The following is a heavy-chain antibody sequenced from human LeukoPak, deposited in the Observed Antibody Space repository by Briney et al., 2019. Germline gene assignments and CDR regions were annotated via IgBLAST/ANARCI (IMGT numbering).Heavy chain of an antibody. J-gene: IGHJ4*02. Sequence: GGSLRLSCAASGFIFSSYAMHWVRQAPGKGLEWVASMSYDGRNEYYADSVKGRFTISRDNSKNTLYLQMNSLRVEDTAVHYCARAHTAHDFWSGYPFWGQGTLVTVSS. CDR2: MSYDGRNE. V-gene: IGHV3-30-3*01. CDR3: ARAHTAHDFWSGYPF. D-gene: IGHD3-3*01. CDR1: GFIFSSYA.